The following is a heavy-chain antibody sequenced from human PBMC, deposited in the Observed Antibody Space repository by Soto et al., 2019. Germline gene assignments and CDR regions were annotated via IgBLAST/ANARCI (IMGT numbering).Heavy chain of an antibody. J-gene: IGHJ5*02. CDR1: GYSFSDFG. D-gene: IGHD1-7*01. V-gene: IGHV1-18*01. Sequence: QVQLMQSGAEMKQPGASVKVSCRTSGYSFSDFGISWVRQAPGQGLEWVGWTSTSNDKRDCAQRVQGRVTMTTDTSTNTAYMELRGLRSDDTAVYYCARGRGELRFDPWGQGTLVTVSS. CDR3: ARGRGELRFDP. CDR2: TSTSNDKR.